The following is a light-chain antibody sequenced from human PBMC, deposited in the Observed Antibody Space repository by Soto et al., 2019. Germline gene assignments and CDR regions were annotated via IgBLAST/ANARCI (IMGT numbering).Light chain of an antibody. CDR2: EDS. J-gene: IGLJ1*01. CDR3: CSYAGSSSYV. Sequence: QAVVTQPASVSGSRGQSITISCTGTSSDVGSYNLVSWYQQHLGKAPKLMIYEDSKRPSGVSNRFSGSKSGNTASLTISGLQAEDEADYYCCSYAGSSSYVFGTGTKLTVL. CDR1: SSDVGSYNL. V-gene: IGLV2-23*01.